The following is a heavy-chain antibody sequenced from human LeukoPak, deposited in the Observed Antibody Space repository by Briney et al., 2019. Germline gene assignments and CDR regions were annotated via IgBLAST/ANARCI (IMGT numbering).Heavy chain of an antibody. CDR2: ISSSSYI. D-gene: IGHD3-10*01. CDR3: ARVGSEPYYYYMDV. J-gene: IGHJ6*03. Sequence: PGGSLRLSCAASGFTFSSYEMNWVRQAPGKGLEWVSYISSSSYIYYADSLKGRFTISRDNAKNSLYLQMNSLRGEDTAVYYCARVGSEPYYYYMDVWGKGTTVTVSS. CDR1: GFTFSSYE. V-gene: IGHV3-21*05.